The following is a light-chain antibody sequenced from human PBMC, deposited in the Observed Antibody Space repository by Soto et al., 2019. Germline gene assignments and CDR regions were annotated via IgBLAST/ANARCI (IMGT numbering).Light chain of an antibody. V-gene: IGLV2-8*01. Sequence: HSALTQPPSASWSPGQSVTLACTGTSSDVGGYNSVSWYQQHPGKFPKLMVYEVNQRPSGVPDRFSGSKSGNTSSLTVSGLQAEDEADYYCTSYAGGNNVFGTGTKLTVL. CDR1: SSDVGGYNS. CDR3: TSYAGGNNV. J-gene: IGLJ1*01. CDR2: EVN.